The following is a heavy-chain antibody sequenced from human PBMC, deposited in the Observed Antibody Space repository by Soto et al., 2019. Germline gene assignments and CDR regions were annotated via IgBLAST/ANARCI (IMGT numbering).Heavy chain of an antibody. CDR2: INPNSGGT. V-gene: IGHV1-2*02. D-gene: IGHD6-13*01. CDR3: ARQSTGYSVEVDY. CDR1: GYTFTGYY. J-gene: IGHJ4*02. Sequence: ASVKVSCKASGYTFTGYYMHWVRQAPGQGLEWMGWINPNSGGTNYAQKFQGRVTMTRDTSKNQFSLKLTSVTAADTAVYYCARQSTGYSVEVDYWGQGTLVTVSS.